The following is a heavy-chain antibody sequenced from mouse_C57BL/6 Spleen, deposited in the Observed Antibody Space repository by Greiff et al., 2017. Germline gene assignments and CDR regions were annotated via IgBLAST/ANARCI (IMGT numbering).Heavy chain of an antibody. CDR2: LYPGSGST. CDR1: GYTFTSYW. D-gene: IGHD2-1*01. V-gene: IGHV1-55*01. Sequence: QVHVKQPGAELVKPGASVKMSCKASGYTFTSYWITWVEQRPGPGLEWIGDLYPGSGSTNYNEKFKSKATLTVDTSSSTAYMQLSSLTSEDSAVYYWARRSYGNFFDGWGQGTTLRVSS. CDR3: ARRSYGNFFDG. J-gene: IGHJ2*01.